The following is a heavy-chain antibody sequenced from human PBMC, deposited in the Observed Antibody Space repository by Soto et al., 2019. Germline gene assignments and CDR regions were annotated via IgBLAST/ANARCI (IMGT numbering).Heavy chain of an antibody. J-gene: IGHJ4*02. V-gene: IGHV4-59*12. CDR2: FYDSGST. CDR1: GDSIGSFY. CDR3: ARSLPDGSGGAACYQDY. Sequence: QVQLQESGPGLVKPSQTLSLTCTVSGDSIGSFYWTWIRQPPGKGLGWIGYFYDSGSTRYNSSPNSRDTISEDTSKNQFALEHSSVTAADTAVSYCARSLPDGSGGAACYQDYWGQGTLVTVSS. D-gene: IGHD2-21*02.